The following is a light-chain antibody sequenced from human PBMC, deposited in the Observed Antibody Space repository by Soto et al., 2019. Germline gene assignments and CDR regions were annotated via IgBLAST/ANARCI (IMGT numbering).Light chain of an antibody. Sequence: QSALTQPTSVSGSPGQSITISCTGNHNDIGTYDYVSWYQQHPGRAPRLLIYGVTTRPSGISDRFSASKSGLTASLTISGLQPEDEADYYCSSFTSNRSYVFGRGTKVKVL. J-gene: IGLJ1*01. V-gene: IGLV2-14*01. CDR3: SSFTSNRSYV. CDR1: HNDIGTYDY. CDR2: GVT.